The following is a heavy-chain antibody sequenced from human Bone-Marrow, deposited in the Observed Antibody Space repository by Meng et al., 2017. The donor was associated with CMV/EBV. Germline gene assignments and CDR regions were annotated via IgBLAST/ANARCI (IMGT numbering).Heavy chain of an antibody. J-gene: IGHJ6*02. V-gene: IGHV1-8*01. Sequence: ASVKVSCKASGYTFTSYDINWVRQATGQGLEWMGWMNPNSGNTGYAQKVQGRVTMTRNTSISTAYMELSSLRSEDTAVYYCARGRADQPQETAKVLHYYYYGMDVWGQGTTVTVSS. CDR2: MNPNSGNT. CDR3: ARGRADQPQETAKVLHYYYYGMDV. CDR1: GYTFTSYD. D-gene: IGHD5-18*01.